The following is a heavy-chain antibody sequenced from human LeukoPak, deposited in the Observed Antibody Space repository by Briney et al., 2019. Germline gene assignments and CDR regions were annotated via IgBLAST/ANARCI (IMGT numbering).Heavy chain of an antibody. CDR3: AREAPRPDY. Sequence: SETLSLTCTVSGGSLSSSSYYWVWIRQPPGKGREWIGTIYYSGRTYQNPSLKSRVTISVDASKNQFSLKLSSVAAADTAVYYCAREAPRPDYWGQGTLVTVSS. J-gene: IGHJ4*02. CDR1: GGSLSSSSYY. CDR2: IYYSGRT. V-gene: IGHV4-39*02.